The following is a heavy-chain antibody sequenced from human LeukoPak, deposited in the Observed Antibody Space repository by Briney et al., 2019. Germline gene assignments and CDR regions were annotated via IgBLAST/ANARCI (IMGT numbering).Heavy chain of an antibody. J-gene: IGHJ4*02. CDR1: GFTFSSYA. CDR3: ATDEYSSSGSMDY. CDR2: ISYDGSNK. V-gene: IGHV3-30-3*01. D-gene: IGHD6-6*01. Sequence: PGGSLRLSCAASGFTFSSYAMPWVRQAPGKGLEWVAVISYDGSNKYYADSVKGRFTISRDNSKSTLYLQMNSLRAEDTAVYYCATDEYSSSGSMDYWGQGTLVTVSS.